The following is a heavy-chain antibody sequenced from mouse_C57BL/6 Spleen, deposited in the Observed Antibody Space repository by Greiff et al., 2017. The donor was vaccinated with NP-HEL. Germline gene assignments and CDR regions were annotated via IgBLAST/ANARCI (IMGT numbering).Heavy chain of an antibody. J-gene: IGHJ3*01. D-gene: IGHD2-5*01. Sequence: QVQLQQPGAELVKPGASVKLSCKASGYTFTSYWMQWVKQRPGQGLEWIGEIDPSAIYTNSTHKFQVTATLTVETSSSTAYMQLSSRTSEDSAVYYWARSGVGSNPWFAYWGQGTLVTVSA. CDR1: GYTFTSYW. CDR2: IDPSAIYT. CDR3: ARSGVGSNPWFAY. V-gene: IGHV1-50*01.